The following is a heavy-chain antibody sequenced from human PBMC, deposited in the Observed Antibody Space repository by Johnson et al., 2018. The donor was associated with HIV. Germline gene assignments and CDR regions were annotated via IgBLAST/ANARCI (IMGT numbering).Heavy chain of an antibody. CDR1: GFTFSSYA. D-gene: IGHD6-19*01. CDR2: ISGSGGST. CDR3: ARRAYTSGWYAAFDL. Sequence: VQLVESGGGVVWPGGSLRLSCAASGFTFSSYAMSWVRQAPGKGLEWVSAISGSGGSTYYAASVKGRFIISRDGLKDSLYLQMNSLKSEDTAVYFCARRAYTSGWYAAFDLWGQGTMVTVSS. J-gene: IGHJ3*01. V-gene: IGHV3-23*04.